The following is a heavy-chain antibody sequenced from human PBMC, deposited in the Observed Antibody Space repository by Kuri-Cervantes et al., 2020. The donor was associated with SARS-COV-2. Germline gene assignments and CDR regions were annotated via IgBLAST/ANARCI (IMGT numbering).Heavy chain of an antibody. J-gene: IGHJ4*02. CDR2: INHSGST. CDR1: GGSLSGYS. V-gene: IGHV4-34*01. Sequence: SETLSLTCFVYGGSLSGYSWTWIRQPPGKGLEWIGEINHSGSTNYNPSLKSRVTISLDTSKKQFSLTLISVTAADTAVYFCARGIVPASVCFDYWGQGTLVTVSS. CDR3: ARGIVPASVCFDY. D-gene: IGHD6-13*01.